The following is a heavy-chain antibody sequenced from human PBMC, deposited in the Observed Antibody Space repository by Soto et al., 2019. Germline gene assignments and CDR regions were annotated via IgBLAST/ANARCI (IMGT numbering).Heavy chain of an antibody. Sequence: SETLSLTCSVSGCSVTLTSYYWGWIRQPPGKGLEWIGNVYYSGSTNYNPSLKSRVTISVDTSKNQFPLSLKSVTAADTAVYYCASDYSGYSADPEYYGVEVWGQGTTVTVSS. CDR2: VYYSGST. CDR3: ASDYSGYSADPEYYGVEV. CDR1: GCSVTLTSYY. V-gene: IGHV4-39*01. D-gene: IGHD3-22*01. J-gene: IGHJ6*02.